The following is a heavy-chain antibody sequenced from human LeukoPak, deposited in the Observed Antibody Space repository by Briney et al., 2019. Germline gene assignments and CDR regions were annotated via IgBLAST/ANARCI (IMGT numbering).Heavy chain of an antibody. J-gene: IGHJ6*03. CDR1: GFTFSNAW. CDR3: TTLGGSGSYYYYCYMDV. D-gene: IGHD3-10*01. V-gene: IGHV3-15*01. Sequence: GGSLRLSCAASGFTFSNAWMSWVRQAPGKGLEWVGRIKSKTDGGTTDYAAPVKGRFTISRDDSKNTLYLQMNSPKTEDTAVYYCTTLGGSGSYYYYCYMDVWGKGTTVTVSS. CDR2: IKSKTDGGTT.